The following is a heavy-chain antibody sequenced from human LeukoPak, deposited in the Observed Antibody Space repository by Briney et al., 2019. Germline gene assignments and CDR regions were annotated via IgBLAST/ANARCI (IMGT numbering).Heavy chain of an antibody. CDR1: GFTFSSYA. Sequence: GGSLRLSCAASGFTFSSYAMSWIRHAPGKGLEWVSLIKTDSSGTYYADSVRGRFIVSRDNSNNVLYLQMNRLTADDTAIYYCANRGRTDVGSYYFDSWGQGTLVTVSS. J-gene: IGHJ4*02. D-gene: IGHD3-10*01. V-gene: IGHV3-23*03. CDR2: IKTDSSGT. CDR3: ANRGRTDVGSYYFDS.